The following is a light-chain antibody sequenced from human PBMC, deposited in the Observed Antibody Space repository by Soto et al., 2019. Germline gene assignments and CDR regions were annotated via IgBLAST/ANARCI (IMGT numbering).Light chain of an antibody. CDR1: SSNIGGKY. Sequence: QSVLTQPPSASGTPGQRVTISCSGSSSNIGGKYVYWYQQLPGTAPKLLMYRNNHRPSGVPDRFSGSKSGTSASLAISGLRSEDEADYDCAAWDAGVSGPAFGAGTKVTVL. CDR2: RNN. V-gene: IGLV1-47*01. CDR3: AAWDAGVSGPA. J-gene: IGLJ2*01.